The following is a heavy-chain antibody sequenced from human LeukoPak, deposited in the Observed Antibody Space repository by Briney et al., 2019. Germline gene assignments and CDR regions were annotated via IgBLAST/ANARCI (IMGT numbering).Heavy chain of an antibody. Sequence: PSETLSLTCTVSGGSISSGGYYWGRIRQPPGKGLEWIGSIYYSGSTYYNPSLKSRVTISVDTSKNQFSLKLTSVTAADTAVYYCARPATSSGWYWYFDLWGRGTLVTVSS. V-gene: IGHV4-39*07. CDR1: GGSISSGGYY. D-gene: IGHD6-19*01. CDR3: ARPATSSGWYWYFDL. J-gene: IGHJ2*01. CDR2: IYYSGST.